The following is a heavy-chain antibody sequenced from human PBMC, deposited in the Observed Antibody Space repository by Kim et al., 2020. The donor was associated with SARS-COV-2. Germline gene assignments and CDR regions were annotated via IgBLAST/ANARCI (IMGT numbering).Heavy chain of an antibody. Sequence: GGSLRLSCVVSGFTLSDYWMGWVRQAPGKGLEWVAIIRPDGSERGYLDSVRGRFTISRDDAKNSLSLQMNSLRAEDTAVFYCVRGFSGAFDYWGQGTLVT. CDR1: GFTLSDYW. J-gene: IGHJ4*02. CDR2: IRPDGSER. V-gene: IGHV3-7*03. CDR3: VRGFSGAFDY. D-gene: IGHD6-19*01.